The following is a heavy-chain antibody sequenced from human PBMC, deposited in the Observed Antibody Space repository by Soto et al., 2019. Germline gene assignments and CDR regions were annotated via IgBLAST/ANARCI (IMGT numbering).Heavy chain of an antibody. D-gene: IGHD3-16*01. V-gene: IGHV5-51*01. CDR1: GYRFTSYW. J-gene: IGHJ4*02. Sequence: PGESLKISCKGSGYRFTSYWMGWVRQMPGKGLEWMGIIYPGDSDTRYSPSFQGQVTISADKSISTAYLQWSSLKASNTAMYYCASLGTYDYIWGSFPYWGQGTLVTVSS. CDR2: IYPGDSDT. CDR3: ASLGTYDYIWGSFPY.